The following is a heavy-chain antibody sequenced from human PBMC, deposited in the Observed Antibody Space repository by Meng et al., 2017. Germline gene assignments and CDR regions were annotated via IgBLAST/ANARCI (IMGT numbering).Heavy chain of an antibody. CDR1: GGSISSSNW. V-gene: IGHV4-4*02. D-gene: IGHD3-22*01. J-gene: IGHJ4*02. CDR3: ARDLIPTYYYDSSGYGY. CDR2: IYHSGST. Sequence: ESGPGLGKPSGTLSLTCAGSGGSISSSNWWSWVRQPPGKGLEWIGEIYHSGSTNYNPSLKSRVTISVDKSKNQFSLKLSSVTAADTAVYYCARDLIPTYYYDSSGYGYWGQGTLVTVSS.